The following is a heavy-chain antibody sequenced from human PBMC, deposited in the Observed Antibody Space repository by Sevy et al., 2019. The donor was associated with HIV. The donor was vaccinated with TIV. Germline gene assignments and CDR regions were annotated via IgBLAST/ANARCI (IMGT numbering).Heavy chain of an antibody. D-gene: IGHD2-2*01. CDR3: AKGHCSSTTCYPYNWFDP. CDR1: GFTFSSYA. J-gene: IGHJ5*02. V-gene: IGHV3-23*01. CDR2: ISGSGSTT. Sequence: GGSLRLSCEASGFTFSSYAMSWVRQAPGKGLEWVSAISGSGSTTYYADSVKGRFTISRDNSKNTLYLQMSSLRAEDTAVYYCAKGHCSSTTCYPYNWFDPWGQGTLVTVSS.